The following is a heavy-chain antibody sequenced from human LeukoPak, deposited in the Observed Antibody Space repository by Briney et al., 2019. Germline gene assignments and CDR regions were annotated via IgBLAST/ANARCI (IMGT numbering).Heavy chain of an antibody. CDR1: GGSFSGYY. CDR2: INHSGST. V-gene: IGHV4-34*01. Sequence: SETLSLTCAVYGGSFSGYYWSWIRQPPGKGLEWIGEINHSGSTNYNPSLKSRVTISVDTSKNQFSLKLSSVTAADTAVYYCAREAGGQQLVYAFDIWGQGTMVTVSS. CDR3: AREAGGQQLVYAFDI. J-gene: IGHJ3*02. D-gene: IGHD6-13*01.